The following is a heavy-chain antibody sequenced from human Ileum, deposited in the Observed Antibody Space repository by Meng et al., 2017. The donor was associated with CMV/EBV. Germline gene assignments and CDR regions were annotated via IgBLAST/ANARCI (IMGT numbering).Heavy chain of an antibody. CDR2: VKGDGSEE. D-gene: IGHD2-2*01. V-gene: IGHV3-7*01. Sequence: GGSLRLSCAASGFTFSSYAMHWVRQAPGKGLEWVANVKGDGSEEYYVDSVRGRFTIYRDNAQNSLYLQMNRLRADDTAVFYCARGRWPYAASYDYWGQGTLVTVSS. CDR3: ARGRWPYAASYDY. CDR1: GFTFSSYA. J-gene: IGHJ4*02.